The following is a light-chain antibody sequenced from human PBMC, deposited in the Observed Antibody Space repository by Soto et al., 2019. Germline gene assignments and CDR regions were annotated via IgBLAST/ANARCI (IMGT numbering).Light chain of an antibody. CDR1: SSNIGSNT. CDR2: SYN. Sequence: QSVLTQPPSASGTPGQRVTISCSGSSSNIGSNTVNWYQQLPGTAPKLLIYSYNQRPSGVPDRFSGSRSGTSASLAISGLQSEDEADYYCAVWDDSLNGVVFGGGTKGTVL. J-gene: IGLJ2*01. CDR3: AVWDDSLNGVV. V-gene: IGLV1-44*01.